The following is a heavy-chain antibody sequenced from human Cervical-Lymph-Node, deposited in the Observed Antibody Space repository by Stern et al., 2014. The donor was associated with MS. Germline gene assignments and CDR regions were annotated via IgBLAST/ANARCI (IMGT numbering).Heavy chain of an antibody. CDR3: TRSYCSSTSCFSRWFDA. J-gene: IGHJ5*02. Sequence: VQLVQSGAEVKKPGASVKVSCTASGYSFSSYYMHWVRQDPGQGLEWMGIITPTDGGTSYAQKFQGRVTMNRDTSTRTVYMELSSLRSEDSAVYYCTRSYCSSTSCFSRWFDAWGQGSLVTVSS. CDR1: GYSFSSYY. CDR2: ITPTDGGT. V-gene: IGHV1-46*01. D-gene: IGHD2-2*01.